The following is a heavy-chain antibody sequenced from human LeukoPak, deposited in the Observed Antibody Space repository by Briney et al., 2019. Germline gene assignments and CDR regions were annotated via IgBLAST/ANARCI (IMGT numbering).Heavy chain of an antibody. CDR2: IRYDGSNK. Sequence: GGSLRLSCAASGFTFSSYGMHWVRQAPGKGLEWVAFIRYDGSNKYYADSVKGRFTISRDNSKNTLYLQMNSLRAEDTAVYYCAKDVNQYYDILTYDYWGQGTLVTVSS. V-gene: IGHV3-30*02. J-gene: IGHJ4*02. CDR1: GFTFSSYG. CDR3: AKDVNQYYDILTYDY. D-gene: IGHD3-9*01.